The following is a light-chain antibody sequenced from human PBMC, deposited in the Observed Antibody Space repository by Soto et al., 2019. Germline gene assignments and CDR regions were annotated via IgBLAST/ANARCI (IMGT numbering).Light chain of an antibody. CDR3: QAWDTSTVYV. J-gene: IGLJ1*01. Sequence: SYELTQPPSESVSPGQTASVTCSGDKLGDKYVSWYRQKPGQSPVLVIYQDNKRPSGIPERFSGSNSGNTATLTINGTQAMDDADYFCQAWDTSTVYVFGTGIKVTVL. CDR2: QDN. V-gene: IGLV3-1*01. CDR1: KLGDKY.